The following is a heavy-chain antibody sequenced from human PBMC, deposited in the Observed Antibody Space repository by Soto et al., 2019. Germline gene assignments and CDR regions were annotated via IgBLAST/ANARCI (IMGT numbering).Heavy chain of an antibody. V-gene: IGHV4-59*11. CDR3: ARDRYFYDSRGYYRTLDS. CDR1: GDSFSNHY. J-gene: IGHJ5*01. D-gene: IGHD3-22*01. Sequence: SETLSLNCTISGDSFSNHYWTWIRQSPGKGLEWIGYIFHSGITDYNPSVKSRVTISIDKSRNLFSLNLTSVTAADTAVYYCARDRYFYDSRGYYRTLDSWGQGTLVTVSS. CDR2: IFHSGIT.